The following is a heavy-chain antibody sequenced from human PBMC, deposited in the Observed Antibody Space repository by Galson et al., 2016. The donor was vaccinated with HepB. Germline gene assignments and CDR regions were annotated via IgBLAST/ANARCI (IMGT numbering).Heavy chain of an antibody. D-gene: IGHD1-1*01. V-gene: IGHV1-24*01. J-gene: IGHJ4*02. CDR1: IYSLTDLS. Sequence: SVKVSCKVSIYSLTDLSMYWVRQAPGKGLEWMGGFDPENGETISAQKFQGRVTMTEDTSTDTAYMELSSLKTDDTAVYYCAAGERGDHLRYHNSFGFWGQGTLVTVSS. CDR3: AAGERGDHLRYHNSFGF. CDR2: FDPENGET.